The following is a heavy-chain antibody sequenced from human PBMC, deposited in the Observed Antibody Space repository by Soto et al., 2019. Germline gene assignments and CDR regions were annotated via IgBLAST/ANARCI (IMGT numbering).Heavy chain of an antibody. CDR2: IIYSGST. D-gene: IGHD3-16*01. Sequence: KTSETLSLTCTVSGDPFISYSWSWIRQPPGEGLEWIGSIIYSGSTNYNPSLRSRVTISVDTAKNQFSLKLSSVTAADTAMYYCARGLYCDYINCLGLDVWGQGTTVTVSS. CDR3: ARGLYCDYINCLGLDV. CDR1: GDPFISYS. V-gene: IGHV4-59*01. J-gene: IGHJ6*02.